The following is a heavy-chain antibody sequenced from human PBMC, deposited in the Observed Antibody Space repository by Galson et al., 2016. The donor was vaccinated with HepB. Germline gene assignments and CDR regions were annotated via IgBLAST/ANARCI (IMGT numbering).Heavy chain of an antibody. V-gene: IGHV3-23*01. J-gene: IGHJ4*02. D-gene: IGHD3-16*02. CDR2: ISGNGGRT. CDR3: AQSSYDYVWGSYRFDS. Sequence: SLRLSCAASGFTFSDYAMSWVRQAPGKGLEWVSGISGNGGRTYYADSVEGRFTISRDNSKNTLYLQMDSLGAEDTAIYYCAQSSYDYVWGSYRFDSWGQGTLVTVSS. CDR1: GFTFSDYA.